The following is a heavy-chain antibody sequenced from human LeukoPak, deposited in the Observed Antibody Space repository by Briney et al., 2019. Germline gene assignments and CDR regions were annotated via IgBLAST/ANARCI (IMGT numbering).Heavy chain of an antibody. CDR3: ASVPAAAHRGYFDY. CDR1: GVSISSGAYS. J-gene: IGHJ4*02. CDR2: FYHDGST. D-gene: IGHD6-13*01. Sequence: SETPSLTCAVSGVSISSGAYSWSWIRQAPGKGLEWIGYFYHDGSTYYNPSLKSRVTMSVDRSKNQFSLKLGSVTAADTAVYYCASVPAAAHRGYFDYWGQGTLATVSS. V-gene: IGHV4-30-2*01.